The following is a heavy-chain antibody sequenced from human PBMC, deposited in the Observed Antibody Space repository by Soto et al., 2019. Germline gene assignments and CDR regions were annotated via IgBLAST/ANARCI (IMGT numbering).Heavy chain of an antibody. CDR3: AGYCSGGSCYSRYGMDV. V-gene: IGHV1-69*01. D-gene: IGHD2-15*01. Sequence: SVKVSCKASGGTFSSYAISWVRQAPGQGLEWMGGIIPIFGTANYAQKFQGRVTITADESTSTAYMELSSLRSEDTAVYYRAGYCSGGSCYSRYGMDVWGQGTTVTVSS. J-gene: IGHJ6*02. CDR1: GGTFSSYA. CDR2: IIPIFGTA.